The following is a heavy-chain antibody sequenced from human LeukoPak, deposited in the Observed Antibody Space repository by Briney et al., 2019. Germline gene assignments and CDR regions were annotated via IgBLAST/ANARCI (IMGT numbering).Heavy chain of an antibody. J-gene: IGHJ3*02. CDR3: AREPPHHAFDI. Sequence: AGGSLRLSCAASGFTFSSYGMHWVRQAPGKGLEWVAVIWYDGSNKYYADSVKGRFTISRDNSKNTLYLQMNSLRAEDTAVYYRAREPPHHAFDIWGQGTMVTVSS. CDR1: GFTFSSYG. V-gene: IGHV3-33*01. CDR2: IWYDGSNK.